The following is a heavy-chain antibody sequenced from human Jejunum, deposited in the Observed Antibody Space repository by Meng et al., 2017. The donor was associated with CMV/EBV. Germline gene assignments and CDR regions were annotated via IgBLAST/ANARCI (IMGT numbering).Heavy chain of an antibody. CDR1: GFALRSYW. J-gene: IGHJ4*02. Sequence: EVQLVESGGGLVQPGGSLRLSCAVSGFALRSYWMHWVRQAPGKGLEWVSRIDIDGRDITYADSVKGRFTISRDTAKNMLYLEMNSLRVEDTAVYYCARGLEEYLGWAMGYWGQGTLVTVSS. CDR3: ARGLEEYLGWAMGY. V-gene: IGHV3-74*03. CDR2: IDIDGRDI. D-gene: IGHD2/OR15-2a*01.